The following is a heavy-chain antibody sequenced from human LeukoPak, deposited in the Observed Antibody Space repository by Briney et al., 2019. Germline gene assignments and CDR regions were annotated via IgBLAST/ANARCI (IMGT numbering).Heavy chain of an antibody. CDR2: IYYSGST. V-gene: IGHV4-39*07. J-gene: IGHJ4*02. D-gene: IGHD6-13*01. Sequence: SETLSLTCTVSGGSISSSSYYWGWIRQPPGKGLEWIGSIYYSGSTYYNPSLKSRITISVDTSKNQFSLKLSSVTAADTAVYYCARRRTSAAYDYWGQGTLVTVSS. CDR1: GGSISSSSYY. CDR3: ARRRTSAAYDY.